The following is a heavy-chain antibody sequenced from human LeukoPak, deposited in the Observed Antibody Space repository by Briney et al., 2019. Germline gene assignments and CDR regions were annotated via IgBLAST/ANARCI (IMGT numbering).Heavy chain of an antibody. CDR2: INPNSGGT. CDR3: AREDYYDSSGYFPLFDY. J-gene: IGHJ4*02. Sequence: GASVKVSCKASGYTFTGYYMHWVRQAPGQGLEWMGWINPNSGGTNYAQKFQGRVTMTRDTSISTAYMELSRLRSDDTAVYYCAREDYYDSSGYFPLFDYWGQGTLVTVSS. CDR1: GYTFTGYY. V-gene: IGHV1-2*02. D-gene: IGHD3-22*01.